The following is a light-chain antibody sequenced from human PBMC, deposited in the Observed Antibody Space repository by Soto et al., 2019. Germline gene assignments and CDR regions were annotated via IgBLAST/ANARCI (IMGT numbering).Light chain of an antibody. J-gene: IGLJ3*02. CDR1: SSNIGAGYN. V-gene: IGLV1-40*01. CDR3: QSYDSSLSGWV. Sequence: QSVLTRPPSVSGAPGQRVTISCTGSSSNIGAGYNVHWYQQLPGTAPKLLIFGNSNRPSGVPDRFSGSKSGTSASLAITGLQAEDEADYYCQSYDSSLSGWVFGGGTKLTVL. CDR2: GNS.